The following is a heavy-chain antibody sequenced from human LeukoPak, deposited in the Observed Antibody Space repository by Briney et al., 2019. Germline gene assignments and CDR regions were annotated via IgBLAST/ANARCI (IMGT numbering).Heavy chain of an antibody. D-gene: IGHD1-26*01. CDR2: IYPGDSDT. Sequence: GEPLKISCKGSGYRFTSYWIGWVRQMPGKGLEWMGIIYPGDSDTRYSPSFQGQVTISADKSISTAYLQWSSLKASDTAMYYCARHVRVGATNYYYYYMDVWGKGTTVTVSS. J-gene: IGHJ6*03. V-gene: IGHV5-51*01. CDR1: GYRFTSYW. CDR3: ARHVRVGATNYYYYYMDV.